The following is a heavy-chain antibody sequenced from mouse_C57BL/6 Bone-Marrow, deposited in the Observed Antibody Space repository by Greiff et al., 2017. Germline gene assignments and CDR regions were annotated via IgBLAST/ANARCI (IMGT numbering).Heavy chain of an antibody. D-gene: IGHD3-2*02. Sequence: EVQGVESGGGLVKPGGSLKLSCAASGFTFSSYAMSWVRQTPEKRLEWVATISDGGSYTYYPDNVKGRFTISRDNAKNNLYLQMSHLKSEDTAMYYCARDRGQRRPPYYAMDYWGQGTSVTVSS. CDR3: ARDRGQRRPPYYAMDY. CDR1: GFTFSSYA. CDR2: ISDGGSYT. J-gene: IGHJ4*01. V-gene: IGHV5-4*01.